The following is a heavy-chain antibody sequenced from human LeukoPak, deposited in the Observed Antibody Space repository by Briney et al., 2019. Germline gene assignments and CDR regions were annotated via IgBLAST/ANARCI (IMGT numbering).Heavy chain of an antibody. CDR3: ARDAIGDYDILTGYGDY. J-gene: IGHJ4*02. D-gene: IGHD3-9*01. Sequence: GGSLRLSCAASGFTFSSYSMNWVRQAPGKGLEWVSSISSSSSYIYYADSVKGRFTISRDNAKNSLYLQMNSLRAEDTAVYNCARDAIGDYDILTGYGDYWGQGTLVTVSS. CDR1: GFTFSSYS. V-gene: IGHV3-21*01. CDR2: ISSSSSYI.